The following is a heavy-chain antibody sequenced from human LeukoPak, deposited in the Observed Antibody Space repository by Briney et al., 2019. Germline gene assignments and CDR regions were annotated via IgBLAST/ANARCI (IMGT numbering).Heavy chain of an antibody. J-gene: IGHJ3*02. CDR1: GFTFSSYW. Sequence: GGSLRLSCAASGFTFSSYWMHWVRQAPGKGLVWVSRINSDGSSTIYADSVKGRFTISRDNAKNALYLQMNSLRAEDTAVYHCVKSAGKDGYRDVFDIWGQGTVVTVSS. D-gene: IGHD5-24*01. CDR2: INSDGSST. V-gene: IGHV3-74*01. CDR3: VKSAGKDGYRDVFDI.